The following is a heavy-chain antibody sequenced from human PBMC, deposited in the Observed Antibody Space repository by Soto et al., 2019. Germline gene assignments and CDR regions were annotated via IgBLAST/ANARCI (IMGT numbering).Heavy chain of an antibody. Sequence: SVKVTCKASGGTFSSYAISWVRQAPGQGLEWMGGIIPIFGTANYAQKFQGRVTITADESTSTAYMELSSLRSEDTAVYYCARDFSRVQRWSPNYYYYGMDFWGQGTMVTVSS. J-gene: IGHJ6*02. CDR3: ARDFSRVQRWSPNYYYYGMDF. CDR2: IIPIFGTA. CDR1: GGTFSSYA. D-gene: IGHD5-18*01. V-gene: IGHV1-69*13.